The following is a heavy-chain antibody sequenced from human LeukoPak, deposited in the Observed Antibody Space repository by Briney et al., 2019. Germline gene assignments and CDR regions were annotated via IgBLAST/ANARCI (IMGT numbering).Heavy chain of an antibody. CDR3: VRDSSFSNN. D-gene: IGHD2/OR15-2a*01. Sequence: TGGSLSLSCAASGFTFRSYTMNWVRQAPGKGLQWVSSITSGSDYIHYADSVRGRFTISRDNAKNSLYLQMNSLSPEDTAMYYCVRDSSFSNNWGQGTLVTVS. CDR1: GFTFRSYT. CDR2: ITSGSDYI. V-gene: IGHV3-21*06. J-gene: IGHJ4*02.